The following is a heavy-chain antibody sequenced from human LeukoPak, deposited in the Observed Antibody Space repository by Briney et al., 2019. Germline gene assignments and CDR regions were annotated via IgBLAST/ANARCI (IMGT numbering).Heavy chain of an antibody. Sequence: ASVKVSCKASGYTFTGYYMHWVRQAPGQGLEWMGWINPNSGGTNYAQKFQGRVTMTRDTSISTAYMELSRLRPDDTAVYYCAARDYDSSGYYSGYFDYWGQGTLVTVSS. V-gene: IGHV1-2*02. CDR3: AARDYDSSGYYSGYFDY. J-gene: IGHJ4*02. D-gene: IGHD3-22*01. CDR2: INPNSGGT. CDR1: GYTFTGYY.